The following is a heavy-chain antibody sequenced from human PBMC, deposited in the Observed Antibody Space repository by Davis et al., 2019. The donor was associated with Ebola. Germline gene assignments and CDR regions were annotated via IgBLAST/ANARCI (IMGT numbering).Heavy chain of an antibody. V-gene: IGHV4-30-2*03. CDR3: ARHDLGYYFDY. J-gene: IGHJ4*02. CDR2: YYYTGST. CDR1: GGFVSSGGYS. Sequence: SETLSLTCAVSGGFVSSGGYSWNWIRQPPGKGLEWIGYYYYTGSTYYNPSLKSRVTISVDTSKNQFSLKLSSVTAADTAVYYCARHDLGYYFDYWGQGTLVTVSS.